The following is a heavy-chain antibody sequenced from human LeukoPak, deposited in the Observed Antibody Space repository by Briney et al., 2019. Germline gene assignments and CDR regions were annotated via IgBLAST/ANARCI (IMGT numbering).Heavy chain of an antibody. CDR1: GFTFSSYA. CDR2: ISGSGTNT. D-gene: IGHD2-2*01. Sequence: GGSLRLSCVASGFTFSSYAMTWVRQAPGKGLEWVSGISGSGTNTYYADSVKGRFTISRDNSKNTLDLQMNSLRAEDTAVYYCAKDQKWGPADYYFDSWGQGTLVTVSS. J-gene: IGHJ4*02. CDR3: AKDQKWGPADYYFDS. V-gene: IGHV3-23*01.